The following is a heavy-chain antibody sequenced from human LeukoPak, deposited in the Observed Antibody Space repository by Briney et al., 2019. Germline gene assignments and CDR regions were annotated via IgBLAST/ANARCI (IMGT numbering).Heavy chain of an antibody. Sequence: SETLSLTCTVSGGSISSSSSYWGWIRQPPGKGLEWIGSIYYSGSTYYNPSLKSRVTISVDTSKNQFSLKLSSVTAADTAVYYCARPIIRDDYYYMDVWGKGTTVTVSS. CDR2: IYYSGST. CDR1: GGSISSSSSY. J-gene: IGHJ6*03. V-gene: IGHV4-39*01. CDR3: ARPIIRDDYYYMDV.